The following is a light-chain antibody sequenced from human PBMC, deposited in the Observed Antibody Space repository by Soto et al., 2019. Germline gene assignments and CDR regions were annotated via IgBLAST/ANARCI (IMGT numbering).Light chain of an antibody. J-gene: IGKJ4*01. V-gene: IGKV1-33*01. CDR1: QDISNY. CDR2: DAS. CDR3: QQYDDLPLT. Sequence: DIQMTQSPSSLSASVGDRVTITCQACQDISNYFNWYQQRPGKAPKLQIYDASNLETGVPSRFSGSGSGIDFTFTISSMHPEDIATYYCQQYDDLPLTCGGGTKVEIK.